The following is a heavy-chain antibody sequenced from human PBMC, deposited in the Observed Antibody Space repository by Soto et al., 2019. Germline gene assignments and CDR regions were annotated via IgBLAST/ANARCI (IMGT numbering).Heavy chain of an antibody. D-gene: IGHD3-10*01. Sequence: GASVEVSCKASGFTFINSAIQWVRQARGQRLEWMGWIVVGSGHINYAQKFQERLSITRDMSTSTAYMELSSLTLEDTAVYYCARERITMVRGVKSNWFDPWGQGTLVTVSS. V-gene: IGHV1-58*02. J-gene: IGHJ5*02. CDR1: GFTFINSA. CDR2: IVVGSGHI. CDR3: ARERITMVRGVKSNWFDP.